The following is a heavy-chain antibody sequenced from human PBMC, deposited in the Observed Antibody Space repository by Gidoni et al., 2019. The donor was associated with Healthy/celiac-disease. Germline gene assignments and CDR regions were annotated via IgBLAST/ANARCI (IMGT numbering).Heavy chain of an antibody. Sequence: YSGSTYYNPSLKSRVTISVDTSKNQFSLKLSSVTAADTAVYYCASTAEAKPIDYWGQGTLVTVSS. CDR2: YSGST. J-gene: IGHJ4*02. V-gene: IGHV4-39*01. CDR3: ASTAEAKPIDY.